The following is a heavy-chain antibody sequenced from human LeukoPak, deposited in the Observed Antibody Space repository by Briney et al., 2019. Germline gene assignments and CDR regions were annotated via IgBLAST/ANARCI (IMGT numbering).Heavy chain of an antibody. J-gene: IGHJ4*02. CDR1: GFTCSSYS. D-gene: IGHD2-15*01. V-gene: IGHV3-30*02. CDR3: PKERLRYCSGGSCYAFDY. CDR2: IRYGGSNK. Sequence: GGSLRLSCAASGFTCSSYSMNWVRQAPGEGLGWVAFIRYGGSNKYYADSVKGRFTISRDNSKNTLYLQMNSLRAEDTAVYYCPKERLRYCSGGSCYAFDYWGQGTLVTVSS.